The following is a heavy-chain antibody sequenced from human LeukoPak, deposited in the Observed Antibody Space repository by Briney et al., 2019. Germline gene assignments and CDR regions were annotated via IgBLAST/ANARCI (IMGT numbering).Heavy chain of an antibody. CDR2: INPNSGGT. Sequence: EASVKVSCKASGYTFTGYYMHWVRQAPGQGLEWMGWINPNSGGTNYAQKFQGRVTMTRDTSISTAYMELSRLRSDDTAVYYCAREMVGGSGSYYNWFDPWGQGTLVTVSS. V-gene: IGHV1-2*02. J-gene: IGHJ5*02. CDR3: AREMVGGSGSYYNWFDP. D-gene: IGHD3-10*01. CDR1: GYTFTGYY.